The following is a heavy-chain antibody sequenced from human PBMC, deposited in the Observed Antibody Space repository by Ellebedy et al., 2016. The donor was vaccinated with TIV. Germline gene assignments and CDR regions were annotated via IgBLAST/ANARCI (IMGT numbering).Heavy chain of an antibody. V-gene: IGHV3-7*03. CDR3: GRSGVDVGFLRGYYYYGMDV. D-gene: IGHD3-3*01. CDR2: IKQDGSEK. Sequence: GGSLRLXXAASGFTFSSYWMSWVRQAPGKGLEWVANIKQDGSEKYYVDSVKGRFTISRDNAKNSLYLQMNSLRAEDTAVYYCGRSGVDVGFLRGYYYYGMDVWGQGTTVTVSS. CDR1: GFTFSSYW. J-gene: IGHJ6*02.